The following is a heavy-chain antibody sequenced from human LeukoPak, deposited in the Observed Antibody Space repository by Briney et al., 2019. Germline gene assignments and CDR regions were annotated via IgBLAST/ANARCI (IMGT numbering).Heavy chain of an antibody. V-gene: IGHV5-10-1*01. J-gene: IGHJ6*02. CDR1: GXRFTSYW. Sequence: GESLRISCKGSGXRFTSYWISWVRQMPGKGLEWMGRIDPSDSYTNYSPSFQGHVTISADKSISTAYLQWSSLKASDTAMYYCARLIAAGSDYYYYYGMDVWGQGTTVTVSS. CDR3: ARLIAAGSDYYYYYGMDV. CDR2: IDPSDSYT. D-gene: IGHD6-13*01.